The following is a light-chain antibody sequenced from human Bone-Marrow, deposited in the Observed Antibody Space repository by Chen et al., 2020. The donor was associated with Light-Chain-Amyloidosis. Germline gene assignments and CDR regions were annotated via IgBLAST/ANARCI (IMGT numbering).Light chain of an antibody. J-gene: IGLJ2*01. CDR2: RDT. CDR3: QSADSSGTYEVI. CDR1: DLPTKY. V-gene: IGLV3-25*03. Sequence: SYDLTQPPSVSVSTGQTARITCSGDDLPTKYAYWYQQKPGQAPVLVIHRDTEMPSGLSDRFSGSSSGTTATLTISGVQAEDEADYHCQSADSSGTYEVIFGGGTKLTVL.